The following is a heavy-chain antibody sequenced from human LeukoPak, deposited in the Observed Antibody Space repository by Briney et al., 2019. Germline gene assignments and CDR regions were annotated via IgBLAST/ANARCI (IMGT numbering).Heavy chain of an antibody. V-gene: IGHV7-4-1*02. CDR1: GYTFTSYA. Sequence: GASVKVSCKASGYTFTSYAMNWVRQAPGQGLEWMGWINTNTGNPTYAQGFTGRFVFSLDTSVSTAYLQISSLKAEDTAVYYCARDWESAVEMVHFDYWGQGTLVTVSS. CDR2: INTNTGNP. D-gene: IGHD5-24*01. J-gene: IGHJ4*02. CDR3: ARDWESAVEMVHFDY.